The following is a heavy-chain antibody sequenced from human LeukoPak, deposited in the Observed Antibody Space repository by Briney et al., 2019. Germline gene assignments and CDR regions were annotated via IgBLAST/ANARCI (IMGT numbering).Heavy chain of an antibody. J-gene: IGHJ6*03. CDR2: VSYRGHT. V-gene: IGHV4-59*01. Sequence: SETLSLTCSVSGGSISPYYWSWIRQPPGKGLEWIGYVSYRGHTNYNPSLESRVTISLDTSKNQFSVKLNSVTAADTGVYYCARDSGSSMDVWGKGTTVTISS. D-gene: IGHD3-10*01. CDR1: GGSISPYY. CDR3: ARDSGSSMDV.